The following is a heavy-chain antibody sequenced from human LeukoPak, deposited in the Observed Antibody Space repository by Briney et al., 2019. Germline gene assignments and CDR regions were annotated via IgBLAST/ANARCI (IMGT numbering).Heavy chain of an antibody. D-gene: IGHD6-13*01. CDR3: AREARYSSYYYYYYMDV. J-gene: IGHJ6*03. CDR1: GFTVSSNY. Sequence: GGSLRLSCAASGFTVSSNYMSWVRQAPGKGLEWVSDIYSGGSTYYADSVKGRFTISRDNSKNTLYLQMNSLRAEDTAVYYCAREARYSSYYYYYYMDVWGKGTTVTVSS. CDR2: IYSGGST. V-gene: IGHV3-66*01.